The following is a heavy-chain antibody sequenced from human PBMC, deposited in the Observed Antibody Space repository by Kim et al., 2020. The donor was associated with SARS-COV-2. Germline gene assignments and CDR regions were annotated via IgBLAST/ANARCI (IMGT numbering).Heavy chain of an antibody. Sequence: YNPSLKRRVTMSVDTSENQLSLKLSPVTAADTAVYYCARGATVVTSGFDYWGQGTLVTVSS. V-gene: IGHV4-4*07. D-gene: IGHD2-21*02. J-gene: IGHJ4*02. CDR3: ARGATVVTSGFDY.